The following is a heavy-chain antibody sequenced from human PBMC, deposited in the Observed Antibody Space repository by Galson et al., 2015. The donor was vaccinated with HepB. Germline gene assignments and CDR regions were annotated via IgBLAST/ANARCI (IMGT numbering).Heavy chain of an antibody. Sequence: SLRLSCAASGFTYSTYSMNWVRQAPGKGLEWVSYISRSSSAIYYADSVKGRFTISRDNAKNSLYLQMNSLRVEDTGVDYCARSRFDFWSGYDYYMDVWGKGTTFTVSS. CDR1: GFTYSTYS. CDR2: ISRSSSAI. D-gene: IGHD3-3*01. J-gene: IGHJ6*03. CDR3: ARSRFDFWSGYDYYMDV. V-gene: IGHV3-48*01.